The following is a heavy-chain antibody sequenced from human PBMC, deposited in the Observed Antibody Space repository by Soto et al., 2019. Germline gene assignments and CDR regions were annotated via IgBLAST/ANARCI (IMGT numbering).Heavy chain of an antibody. CDR3: AKDLVVVAATHTDLDLFDY. D-gene: IGHD2-15*01. Sequence: QVQLVESGGGVVQPGRSLRLSCAASGFTFSSYGMHWVRQAPGKGLEWVAVISYDGSNKYYADSVKGRFTISRDNSKNTLYLQMNSLRAEDTAVYYCAKDLVVVAATHTDLDLFDYWGQGTLVTFSS. V-gene: IGHV3-30*18. CDR2: ISYDGSNK. CDR1: GFTFSSYG. J-gene: IGHJ4*02.